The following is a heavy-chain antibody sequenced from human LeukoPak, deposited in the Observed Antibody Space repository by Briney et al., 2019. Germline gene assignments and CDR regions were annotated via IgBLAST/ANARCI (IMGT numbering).Heavy chain of an antibody. CDR3: ARVIAARPDY. CDR1: GYTFTSYD. CDR2: MNPNSGNT. Sequence: ASVKVSCKASGYTFTSYDINWVRQATGQGLEWMGWMNPNSGNTGYAQKFQGRVTMTRDTSISTAYMELSRLRSDDTAVYYCARVIAARPDYWGQGTLVTVSS. D-gene: IGHD6-6*01. V-gene: IGHV1-8*01. J-gene: IGHJ4*02.